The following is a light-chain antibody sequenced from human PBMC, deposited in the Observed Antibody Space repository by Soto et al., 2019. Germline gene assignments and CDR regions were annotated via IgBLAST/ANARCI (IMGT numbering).Light chain of an antibody. Sequence: ENVLTQSPGTLSLSPGERATLSCRASESLNSNYFAWYQQKPGQAPRLLIYSASRRQSGVPGRFSGSGSGTDFTLTISRLEPEDFAVYYCQQYGSSVTVGASVTFGGGTRVE. V-gene: IGKV3-20*01. CDR2: SAS. CDR3: QQYGSSVTVGASVT. J-gene: IGKJ4*01. CDR1: ESLNSNY.